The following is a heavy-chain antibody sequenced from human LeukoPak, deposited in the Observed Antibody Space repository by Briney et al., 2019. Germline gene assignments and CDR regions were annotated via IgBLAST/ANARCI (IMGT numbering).Heavy chain of an antibody. CDR3: AREPSLGVMVYALDAFDI. CDR2: IYYSGST. J-gene: IGHJ3*02. D-gene: IGHD2-8*01. V-gene: IGHV4-39*07. Sequence: SETLSLTCTVSGGSISSSSYYWGWIRQPPGKGLEWIGSIYYSGSTYYNPSLKSRVTISVDTSKNQFSLKLSSVTAADTAVYYCAREPSLGVMVYALDAFDIWGQGTMVTVSS. CDR1: GGSISSSSYY.